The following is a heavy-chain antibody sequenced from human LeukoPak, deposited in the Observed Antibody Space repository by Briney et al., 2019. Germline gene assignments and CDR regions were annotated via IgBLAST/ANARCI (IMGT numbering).Heavy chain of an antibody. V-gene: IGHV1-2*02. Sequence: ASVKVSFKGSGSTFTGYCINWVRQAPGPGHEWVGLINPKSGGTNYAQKFQGRVTMTRDTSISTAYMELSRLRSDDTAVYYCARDQTGTPDYWGQGTLVTVSS. CDR1: GSTFTGYC. D-gene: IGHD1-1*01. CDR3: ARDQTGTPDY. J-gene: IGHJ4*02. CDR2: INPKSGGT.